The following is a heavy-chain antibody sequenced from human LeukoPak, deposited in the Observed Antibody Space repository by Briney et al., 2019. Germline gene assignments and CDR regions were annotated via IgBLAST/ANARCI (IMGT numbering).Heavy chain of an antibody. Sequence: PGGSLRLSCSASGFTFTNYAMNWVRQAPGKGLQWLSYISSDSNTIYYADSVQGRFTISRDNAKNSLYLQMNSLRADDTAMYYCARDSTVVTRMSYWGQGTLVTVSS. CDR2: ISSDSNTI. CDR1: GFTFTNYA. D-gene: IGHD4-23*01. J-gene: IGHJ4*02. CDR3: ARDSTVVTRMSY. V-gene: IGHV3-48*01.